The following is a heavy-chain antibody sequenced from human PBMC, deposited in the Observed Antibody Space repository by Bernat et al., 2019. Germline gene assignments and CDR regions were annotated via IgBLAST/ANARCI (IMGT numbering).Heavy chain of an antibody. CDR2: ISYDGCNK. Sequence: QVQLVESGGGVVQPGRSLRLSCAASGFTFSSYAMHWVRQAPGKGLEWVAVISYDGCNKYYADSVKGRFTISRDNSKNTLYLQMNSLRAEDTAVYYCARYQGVEHYADYWGQGTLVTVSS. J-gene: IGHJ4*02. CDR3: ARYQGVEHYADY. D-gene: IGHD4-17*01. V-gene: IGHV3-30-3*01. CDR1: GFTFSSYA.